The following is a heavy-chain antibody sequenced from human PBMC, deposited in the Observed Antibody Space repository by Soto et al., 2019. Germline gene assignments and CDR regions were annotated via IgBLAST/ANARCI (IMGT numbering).Heavy chain of an antibody. V-gene: IGHV1-46*01. Sequence: ASVKVSCKASGYTFTSYYMHWVRQAPGQGLEWMGIINPSGGSTSYAQKFQGRVTMTRDTSTSTVYMELSSLRSDDTAVYYCARVLSGGHYDILTGYYYDAFDIWGQGTMVTVSS. J-gene: IGHJ3*02. CDR1: GYTFTSYY. CDR3: ARVLSGGHYDILTGYYYDAFDI. D-gene: IGHD3-9*01. CDR2: INPSGGST.